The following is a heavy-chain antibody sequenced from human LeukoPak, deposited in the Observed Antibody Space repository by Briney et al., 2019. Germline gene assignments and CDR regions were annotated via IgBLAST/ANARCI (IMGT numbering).Heavy chain of an antibody. D-gene: IGHD3-16*02. CDR3: ARDGTYYDYVWGSYRYSSFDY. V-gene: IGHV1-18*01. CDR1: GYTFTSYA. Sequence: ASVKVSCKASGYTFTSYAMHWVRQAPGQRLEWMGWISAYNGNTNYAQKLQGRVTMTTDTSTSTAYMELRSLRSDDTAVYYCARDGTYYDYVWGSYRYSSFDYWGQGTLVTVSS. CDR2: ISAYNGNT. J-gene: IGHJ4*02.